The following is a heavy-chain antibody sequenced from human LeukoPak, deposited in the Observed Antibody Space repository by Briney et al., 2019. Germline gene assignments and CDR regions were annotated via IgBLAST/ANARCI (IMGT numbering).Heavy chain of an antibody. CDR3: ARNLGKGSGWYGFLDY. D-gene: IGHD6-19*01. CDR1: GFTFSSYS. J-gene: IGHJ4*02. V-gene: IGHV3-21*01. Sequence: KPGGSLRLSCAASGFTFSSYSMNWVRQAPGKGLEWVSSISSSSSYIYYADSVKGRFTISRDNAKNSLYLQMNSLRAEDTAVYYCARNLGKGSGWYGFLDYWGQGTLVTVSS. CDR2: ISSSSSYI.